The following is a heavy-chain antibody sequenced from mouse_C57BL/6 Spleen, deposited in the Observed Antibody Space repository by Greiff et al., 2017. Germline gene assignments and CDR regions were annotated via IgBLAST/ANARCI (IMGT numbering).Heavy chain of an antibody. V-gene: IGHV1-74*01. CDR1: GYTFTSYW. CDR3: AIRSYYGNAVDY. Sequence: VQLQQPGAELVKPGASVKVSCKASGYTFTSYWMHWVKQRPGQGLEWIGRIHPSDSDTNYNQTFKGKDTLTVDKSSSTAYMQLRSLTSEDSAVYYCAIRSYYGNAVDYWGQGTTLTVSS. D-gene: IGHD2-1*01. CDR2: IHPSDSDT. J-gene: IGHJ2*01.